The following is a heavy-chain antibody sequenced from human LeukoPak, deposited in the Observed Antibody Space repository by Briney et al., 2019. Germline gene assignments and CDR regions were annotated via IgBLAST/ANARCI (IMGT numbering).Heavy chain of an antibody. V-gene: IGHV3-30*04. D-gene: IGHD3-22*01. Sequence: GGSLRLSCAASGFTFSSYATHWVRQAPGKGLEWVAVISYDGSNKYYADSVKGRFTISRDNSKNTLYLQMNSLRAEDTAVYYCARDLEYYDSSGYFDYWGQGTLVTVSS. J-gene: IGHJ4*02. CDR1: GFTFSSYA. CDR3: ARDLEYYDSSGYFDY. CDR2: ISYDGSNK.